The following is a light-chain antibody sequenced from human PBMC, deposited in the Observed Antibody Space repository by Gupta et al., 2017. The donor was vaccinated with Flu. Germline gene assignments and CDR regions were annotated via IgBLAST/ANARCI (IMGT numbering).Light chain of an antibody. Sequence: EIVLTQSPGTLSLSPGERATLSCRATPSVSSNSLVWYQQKPGQAPRLLVYDASSRATGTPDRFSGSGSGTDLTLISSRLEPEDFALYYCQQYGSSPTFGQGTKVEIK. J-gene: IGKJ1*01. CDR3: QQYGSSPT. V-gene: IGKV3-20*01. CDR1: PSVSSNS. CDR2: DAS.